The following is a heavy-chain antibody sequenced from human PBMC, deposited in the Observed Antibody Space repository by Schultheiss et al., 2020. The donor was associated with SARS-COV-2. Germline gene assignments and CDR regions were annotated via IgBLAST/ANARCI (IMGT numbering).Heavy chain of an antibody. CDR1: GGSFSGYY. V-gene: IGHV4-59*12. CDR3: ASGPSIAARRFDY. CDR2: IYYSGST. Sequence: SETLSLTCAVYGGSFSGYYWSWIRQPPGKGLEWIGYIYYSGSTNYNPSLKSRVTISVDTSKNQFSLKLSSVTAADTAVYYCASGPSIAARRFDYWGQGTLVTVSS. D-gene: IGHD6-6*01. J-gene: IGHJ4*02.